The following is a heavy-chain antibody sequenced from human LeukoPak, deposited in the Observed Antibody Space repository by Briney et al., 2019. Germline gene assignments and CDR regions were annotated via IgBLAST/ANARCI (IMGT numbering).Heavy chain of an antibody. CDR2: TYYSGST. CDR3: ARPGRAAALDI. Sequence: SETLSLTCTVSGGSISSYYWSWIRQPPGKGLEWIGYTYYSGSTNYNPSLKSRVTISVDTSKNQFSLKLSSVTAADTAVYYCARPGRAAALDIWGQGTMVTVPS. J-gene: IGHJ3*02. CDR1: GGSISSYY. D-gene: IGHD6-13*01. V-gene: IGHV4-59*08.